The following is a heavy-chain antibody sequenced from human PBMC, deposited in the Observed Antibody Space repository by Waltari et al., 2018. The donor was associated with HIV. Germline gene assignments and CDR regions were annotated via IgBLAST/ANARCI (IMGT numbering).Heavy chain of an antibody. CDR3: ANLPFVYFDY. CDR2: IYDSGST. V-gene: IGHV4-39*01. J-gene: IGHJ4*02. Sequence: QVQLQESGPGLVKPSETLSLTCTVSSGPISSSSSYWGWIRQPPGRVLAWIGNIYDSGSTYYNPSLKSRVTISVDTSKNQFSLKLSSVTAADTAVYYCANLPFVYFDYWGQGTLVTVSS. CDR1: SGPISSSSSY.